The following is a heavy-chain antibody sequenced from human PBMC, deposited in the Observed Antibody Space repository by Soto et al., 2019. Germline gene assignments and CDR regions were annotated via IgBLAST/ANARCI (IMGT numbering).Heavy chain of an antibody. CDR3: AGVLRPYYDILTGSDY. CDR1: GFTFSSYE. V-gene: IGHV3-48*03. Sequence: GGSLRLSCAASGFTFSSYEMNWVRQAPGKGLEWVSYISSSGSTIYYADSVKGRFTISRDNAKNSLYLQMNSLRAEDTAVYYCAGVLRPYYDILTGSDYWGQGTLVTVSS. CDR2: ISSSGSTI. D-gene: IGHD3-9*01. J-gene: IGHJ4*02.